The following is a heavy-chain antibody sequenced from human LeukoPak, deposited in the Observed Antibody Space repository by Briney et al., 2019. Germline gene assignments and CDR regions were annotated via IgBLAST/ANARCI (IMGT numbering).Heavy chain of an antibody. CDR1: GYTFTSYD. CDR2: MNPNSGNT. Sequence: ASVKVSCKASGYTFTSYDINWVRQATGQGLEWMGWMNPNSGNTGYAQKFQGRVTITRNTSISTAYMELSSLRSEDTAVYYCARVSDYDSSGNDAFDIWGQGTMVTVSS. D-gene: IGHD3-22*01. V-gene: IGHV1-8*03. J-gene: IGHJ3*02. CDR3: ARVSDYDSSGNDAFDI.